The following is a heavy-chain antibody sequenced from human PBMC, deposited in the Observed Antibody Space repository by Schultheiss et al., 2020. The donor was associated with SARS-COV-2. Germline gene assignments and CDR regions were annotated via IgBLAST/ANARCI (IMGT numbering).Heavy chain of an antibody. CDR3: ARVAAAGSFDY. CDR2: INSDQSIT. CDR1: GFTFSSYW. J-gene: IGHJ4*02. D-gene: IGHD6-13*01. Sequence: GESLKISCAASGFTFSSYWMHWVRQVPGKGLMWVSRINSDQSITTYVDSVKGRFTISRDNAKNTLYLQMNSLRAEDTAVYYCARVAAAGSFDYWGQGTLVTVSS. V-gene: IGHV3-74*03.